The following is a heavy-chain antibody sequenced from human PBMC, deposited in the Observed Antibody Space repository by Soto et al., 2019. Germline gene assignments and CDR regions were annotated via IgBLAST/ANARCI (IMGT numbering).Heavy chain of an antibody. CDR3: ARGKDFWSGDNWFDP. Sequence: ASVKVSFKASGYTFTSYAMHWVRQAPGQRLEWMGWINAGNGNTKYSQKFQGRVTITRDTSASTAYMELSSLRSEDTAVYYCARGKDFWSGDNWFDPWGQGTLVTVS. J-gene: IGHJ5*02. CDR2: INAGNGNT. D-gene: IGHD3-3*01. CDR1: GYTFTSYA. V-gene: IGHV1-3*01.